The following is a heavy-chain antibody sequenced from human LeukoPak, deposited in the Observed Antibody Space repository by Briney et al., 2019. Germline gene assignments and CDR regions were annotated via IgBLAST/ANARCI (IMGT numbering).Heavy chain of an antibody. J-gene: IGHJ6*02. CDR2: ISYDGNNK. V-gene: IGHV3-30*18. CDR3: AKDSYGMDV. Sequence: GGSLRLSCVVSGFTFSSYSMHWVRQAPGKGLEWVAVISYDGNNKYYADSVKGRFTISRDNSKNTLYLQMNSLRAEDTAVYYCAKDSYGMDVWGQGTTVTVSS. CDR1: GFTFSSYS.